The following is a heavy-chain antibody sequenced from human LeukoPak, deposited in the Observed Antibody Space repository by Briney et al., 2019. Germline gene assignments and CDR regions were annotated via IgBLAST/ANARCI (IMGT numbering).Heavy chain of an antibody. CDR2: ISSSTGYI. CDR1: GFTFSSHS. V-gene: IGHV3-21*01. CDR3: ARPRDYDILTGSLY. D-gene: IGHD3-9*01. J-gene: IGHJ4*02. Sequence: GGSLRLSCAASGFTFSSHSMNWVRQAPGKGLEWVSSISSSTGYIYYADSVKGRFTISRDNAKNSLYLQMNSLRAEDTAVYYCARPRDYDILTGSLYWGQGTLVTVSS.